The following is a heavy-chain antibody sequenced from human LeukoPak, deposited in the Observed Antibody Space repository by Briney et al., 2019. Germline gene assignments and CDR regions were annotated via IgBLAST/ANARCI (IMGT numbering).Heavy chain of an antibody. V-gene: IGHV1-2*02. J-gene: IGHJ5*02. CDR2: INPNSGGT. Sequence: ASVKVSCKASGYTFTGYYMYWVRQAPGQGLEWMGWINPNSGGTYYAQKFQGRVTMTRDTSISTGYMELSRLRSDDTAVYYCARTEYSSSSGGFAPWGQGTLVTVSS. CDR3: ARTEYSSSSGGFAP. D-gene: IGHD6-6*01. CDR1: GYTFTGYY.